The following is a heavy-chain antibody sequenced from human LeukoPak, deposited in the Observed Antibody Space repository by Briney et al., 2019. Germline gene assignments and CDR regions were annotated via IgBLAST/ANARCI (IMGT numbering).Heavy chain of an antibody. CDR3: ASGPTYSTPHYCDY. J-gene: IGHJ4*02. CDR2: ISAYNGNT. D-gene: IGHD6-13*01. Sequence: ASVKVSCKASGYTFTSYGISWVRQAPGQGLEWMGWISAYNGNTNYAQKLQGRVTMTTDTSTSTAYMELRSLRSDDTAVYYCASGPTYSTPHYCDYWGQGTLVTVSS. CDR1: GYTFTSYG. V-gene: IGHV1-18*01.